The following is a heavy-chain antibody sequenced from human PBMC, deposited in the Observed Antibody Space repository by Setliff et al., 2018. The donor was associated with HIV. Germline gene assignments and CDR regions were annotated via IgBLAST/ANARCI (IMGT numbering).Heavy chain of an antibody. Sequence: SETLSLTCTVSGGSISSHYWSWIRQPPGKGLEWIGYIYYTGTTNYNPSLKSRVTISVDTSKNQFSLKLSSVTAADTAVYYCASLPHTPTTIADYWGQGTLVTVSS. CDR2: IYYTGTT. V-gene: IGHV4-59*11. CDR3: ASLPHTPTTIADY. J-gene: IGHJ4*02. D-gene: IGHD1-1*01. CDR1: GGSISSHY.